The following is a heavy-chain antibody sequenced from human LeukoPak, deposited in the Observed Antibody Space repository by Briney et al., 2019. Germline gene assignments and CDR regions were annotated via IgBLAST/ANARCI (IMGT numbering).Heavy chain of an antibody. D-gene: IGHD6-6*01. CDR2: IYYSGST. V-gene: IGHV4-39*01. CDR1: GGSISSSSYY. CDR3: ATSSIAVRPGAFDY. J-gene: IGHJ4*02. Sequence: PSETLSLTCTVSGGSISSSSYYWGWIRQPPGKGLEWIGSIYYSGSTYYNPSLKSRVTISVDTSKNQFSLKLSSVTAADTAVYYCATSSIAVRPGAFDYWGQGTLVTVSS.